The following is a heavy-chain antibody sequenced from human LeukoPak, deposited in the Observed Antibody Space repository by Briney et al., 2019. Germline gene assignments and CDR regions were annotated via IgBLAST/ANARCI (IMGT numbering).Heavy chain of an antibody. J-gene: IGHJ4*02. CDR2: IYYSGTT. D-gene: IGHD6-19*01. V-gene: IGHV4-59*01. Sequence: ETLSLTCTVSGGSISSYYWSWIRQPPGKGLEWIGYIYYSGTTYYNPSLKSRVTISVDTSKNQFSLKLNSVTAADTAVYYCARVSSRGWTNFDYWGQGTLVTVSS. CDR3: ARVSSRGWTNFDY. CDR1: GGSISSYY.